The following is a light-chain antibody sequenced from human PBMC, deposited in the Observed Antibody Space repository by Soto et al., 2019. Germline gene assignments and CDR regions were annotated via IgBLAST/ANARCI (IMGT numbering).Light chain of an antibody. V-gene: IGLV1-47*01. CDR3: AAWDDSLSGRV. J-gene: IGLJ2*01. Sequence: QAVVTQPPSASGTPGQRVTISCSGSSSNFGSNYVYWYQQLPGTAPKLLIYRNNQRPSGVPDRFSGSKSGTSASLAISGLRSEDEADYYCAAWDDSLSGRVFGGGTKVTVL. CDR1: SSNFGSNY. CDR2: RNN.